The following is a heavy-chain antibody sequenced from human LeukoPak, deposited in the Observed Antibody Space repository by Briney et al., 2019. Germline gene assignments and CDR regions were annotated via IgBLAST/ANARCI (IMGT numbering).Heavy chain of an antibody. CDR1: GGLISSGSYY. CDR2: IYSSGST. Sequence: SETLSLTCTVSGGLISSGSYYWSWIRQPAGKGLEWIGRIYSSGSTNYNPSLKSRVTISVDKSKNQFSLKLSSVTAADTAVYYCARDKGYCSSTSCHGGFDYWGQGTLVTVSS. D-gene: IGHD2-2*01. CDR3: ARDKGYCSSTSCHGGFDY. J-gene: IGHJ4*02. V-gene: IGHV4-61*02.